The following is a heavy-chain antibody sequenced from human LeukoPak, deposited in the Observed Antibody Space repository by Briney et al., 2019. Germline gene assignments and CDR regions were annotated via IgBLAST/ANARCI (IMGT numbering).Heavy chain of an antibody. CDR2: ISGSGGST. CDR1: GFTFSSYA. V-gene: IGHV3-23*01. J-gene: IGHJ4*02. CDR3: ARASGWYGDYFDS. Sequence: GGSLRLCCAASGFTFSSYAMSWVRQAPGKGLEWVSAISGSGGSTYYADSVKGRFTISRDNSKNTLYLQMNSLRAEDTAVYYCARASGWYGDYFDSWGQGTLVSVSS. D-gene: IGHD6-19*01.